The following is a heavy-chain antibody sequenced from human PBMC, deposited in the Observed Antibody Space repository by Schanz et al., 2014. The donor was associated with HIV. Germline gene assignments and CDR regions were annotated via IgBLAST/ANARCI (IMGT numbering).Heavy chain of an antibody. V-gene: IGHV1-8*01. J-gene: IGHJ6*02. D-gene: IGHD1-26*01. CDR2: MNPNSANT. CDR1: GYNFTSYD. Sequence: QVQLVQSGAEVKKPGASVKVSCKASGYNFTSYDINWVRQATGQGLEWMGWMNPNSANTGYAQKFQGRVTMTRNTSISTAYLEVDSLKSEDTAVYYCARGPKWEGLMDVWGQGTTVIVSS. CDR3: ARGPKWEGLMDV.